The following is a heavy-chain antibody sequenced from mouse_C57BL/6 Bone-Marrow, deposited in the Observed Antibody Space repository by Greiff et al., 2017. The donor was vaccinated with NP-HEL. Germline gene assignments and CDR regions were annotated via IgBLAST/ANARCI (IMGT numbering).Heavy chain of an antibody. D-gene: IGHD1-1*01. CDR3: ARYYYGSSYAGWFAY. CDR1: GYTFTSYG. Sequence: QVQLQQSGAELARPGASVKLSCKASGYTFTSYGISWVKQRTGQGLEWIGEIYPRSGNTYYNEKFTGKATLTADKSSSTAYREIRSLTSEDSAVYFCARYYYGSSYAGWFAYWGQGTLVTVSA. CDR2: IYPRSGNT. V-gene: IGHV1-81*01. J-gene: IGHJ3*01.